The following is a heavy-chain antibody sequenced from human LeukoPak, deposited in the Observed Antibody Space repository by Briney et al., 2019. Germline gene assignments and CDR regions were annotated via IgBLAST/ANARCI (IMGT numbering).Heavy chain of an antibody. CDR2: IKEDGSEK. D-gene: IGHD5-18*01. CDR3: ARDHNYGSDY. J-gene: IGHJ4*02. Sequence: QPGGSLRLSCAASGFTFRSYWMSWVRQAPGKGLEWVANIKEDGSEKYYVDSVKGRFAISRDSAKNSLYLQMNSLRVEDTAVYYCARDHNYGSDYWGQGTLVTVSP. CDR1: GFTFRSYW. V-gene: IGHV3-7*03.